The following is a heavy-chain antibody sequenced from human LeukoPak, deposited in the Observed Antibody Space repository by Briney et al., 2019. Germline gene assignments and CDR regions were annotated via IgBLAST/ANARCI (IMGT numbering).Heavy chain of an antibody. V-gene: IGHV1-69*13. Sequence: ASVKVSCKASGGTFSNSAIIWVRQAPGQGLEWMGGTIPIFGATNYAQNFQGRVTITADESTSTAYMELSGLRSEDTAVYYCASGDHGDYGRLGYWGQGTLVTVSS. D-gene: IGHD4-17*01. CDR3: ASGDHGDYGRLGY. CDR1: GGTFSNSA. CDR2: TIPIFGAT. J-gene: IGHJ4*02.